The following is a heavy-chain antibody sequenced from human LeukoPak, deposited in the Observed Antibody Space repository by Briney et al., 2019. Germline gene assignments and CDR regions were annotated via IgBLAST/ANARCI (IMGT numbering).Heavy chain of an antibody. Sequence: GGSLRLSCAASGFTFSSYGMHWIRQAPGKGLEWVAVIWYDGSNKNHADSVKGRFTISRDNSKNTLYLQMNSLRAEDTAVYYCAKVVAPGGNVDSYGMDVWGQGTTVTVSS. J-gene: IGHJ6*02. CDR3: AKVVAPGGNVDSYGMDV. CDR1: GFTFSSYG. V-gene: IGHV3-33*06. CDR2: IWYDGSNK. D-gene: IGHD1-1*01.